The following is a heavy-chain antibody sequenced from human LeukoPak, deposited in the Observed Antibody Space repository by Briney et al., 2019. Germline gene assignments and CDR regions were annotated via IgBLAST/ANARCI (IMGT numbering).Heavy chain of an antibody. CDR3: AKEFGGYAYGAYFDY. CDR1: GFTFSNYA. CDR2: ITGSGGGT. V-gene: IGHV3-23*01. D-gene: IGHD5-18*01. J-gene: IGHJ4*02. Sequence: GGSLRLSCAASGFTFSNYAMSWVRRAPGKGLEWISGITGSGGGTSYADSVKGRFFISRDNSKNTLYLQMDSLRPEDTAVYYCAKEFGGYAYGAYFDYWGQGTLVTVSS.